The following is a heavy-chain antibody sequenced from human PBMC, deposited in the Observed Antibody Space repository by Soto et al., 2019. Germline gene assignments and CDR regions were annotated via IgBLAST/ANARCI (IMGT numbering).Heavy chain of an antibody. J-gene: IGHJ6*02. CDR3: ARTLMLQKRPYYYYGMDV. Sequence: QVQLVQSGAEVKKPGASVKVSCKASGYTFTGYYVHWVRQAPGQGLEWMGWINPNTGGTNYAQTFQGRVTMARDTSISTAYMELSRLRSDDTAVYYCARTLMLQKRPYYYYGMDVWGQGTTVTVSS. D-gene: IGHD1-1*01. CDR2: INPNTGGT. V-gene: IGHV1-2*02. CDR1: GYTFTGYY.